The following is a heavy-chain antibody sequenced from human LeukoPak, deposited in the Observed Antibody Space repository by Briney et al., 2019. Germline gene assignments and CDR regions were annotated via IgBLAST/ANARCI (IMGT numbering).Heavy chain of an antibody. CDR3: ARAQQYDAFDL. Sequence: GGSLRLSCAASGFTFSSYSMNWVRQAPGKGLEWVSYISSSSSTIYYAASVQGRFTISRDNSNNRLFLEMTSPRVEDTATFYCARAQQYDAFDLWGQGTMVTVSS. CDR2: ISSSSSTI. V-gene: IGHV3-48*01. J-gene: IGHJ3*01. CDR1: GFTFSSYS. D-gene: IGHD6-13*01.